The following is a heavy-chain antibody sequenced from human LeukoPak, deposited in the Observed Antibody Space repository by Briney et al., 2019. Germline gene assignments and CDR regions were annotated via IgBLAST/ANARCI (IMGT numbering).Heavy chain of an antibody. CDR1: GYTFTGYY. CDR3: ARGTMTGLDY. D-gene: IGHD3-22*01. Sequence: ASVKVSCKASGYTFTGYYMHWVRQAPGQGLEWMGRINPNSGGTNYAQQSQGRVTMTRDTSISTAYMELSRLRSYDTAVYYCARGTMTGLDYWGQRTLVTVSS. V-gene: IGHV1-2*06. J-gene: IGHJ4*02. CDR2: INPNSGGT.